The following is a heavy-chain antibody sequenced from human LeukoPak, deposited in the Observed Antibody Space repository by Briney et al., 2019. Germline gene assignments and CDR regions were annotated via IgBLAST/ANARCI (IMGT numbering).Heavy chain of an antibody. CDR3: ARGGSYYDSSGYYYVGFDY. V-gene: IGHV1-18*01. CDR2: ISPYNGNT. J-gene: IGHJ4*02. D-gene: IGHD3-22*01. CDR1: GYTFTSYG. Sequence: ASVKVSCKASGYTFTSYGFSWVRQAPGQGLEWMGWISPYNGNTNYAQKLQVRVTMTTDTSTSTAYMELRSLRSDDTAVYYCARGGSYYDSSGYYYVGFDYWGRGTLVTVSS.